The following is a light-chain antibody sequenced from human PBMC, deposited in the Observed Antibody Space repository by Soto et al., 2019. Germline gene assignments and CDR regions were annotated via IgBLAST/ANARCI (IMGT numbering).Light chain of an antibody. CDR1: QSLLHSNGYNY. V-gene: IGKV2-28*01. CDR3: MQALQTRT. Sequence: DIVMTQSPLSLPVTPGEAASISCRSSQSLLHSNGYNYLDWYLQKPGQSPQLLIYLGSNRASGVPDRFSGSGSGTDFTLKISRVEAEDVGVYYCMQALQTRTFGQGTKVDI. CDR2: LGS. J-gene: IGKJ1*01.